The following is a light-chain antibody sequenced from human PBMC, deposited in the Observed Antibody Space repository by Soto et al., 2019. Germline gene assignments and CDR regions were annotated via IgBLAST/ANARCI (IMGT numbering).Light chain of an antibody. Sequence: SALTQPASVSGSPGQSITISCTGSSSDVGRYNLVSWYQQLPGEAPKLMIYEGSKRPSGVSNRFSGSKSGNTASLTISGLQAEDEADYYCCSFERSITLVFGGGTKLTVL. V-gene: IGLV2-23*01. J-gene: IGLJ2*01. CDR2: EGS. CDR1: SSDVGRYNL. CDR3: CSFERSITLV.